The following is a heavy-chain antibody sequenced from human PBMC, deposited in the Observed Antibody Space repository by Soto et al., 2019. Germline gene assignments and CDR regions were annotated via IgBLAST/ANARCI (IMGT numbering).Heavy chain of an antibody. J-gene: IGHJ4*02. D-gene: IGHD6-13*01. CDR1: GYSISSGYY. CDR2: IYHSGST. V-gene: IGHV4-38-2*01. CDR3: ARRGEHYSSSWGDYFDY. Sequence: PSETLSLTCAVSGYSISSGYYWGWIRQPPGKVLESIGSIYHSGSTYYNPSLKSRVTISVETSKIQFSLKLSAVTAADTAVYYCARRGEHYSSSWGDYFDYWGQGTLVTVSS.